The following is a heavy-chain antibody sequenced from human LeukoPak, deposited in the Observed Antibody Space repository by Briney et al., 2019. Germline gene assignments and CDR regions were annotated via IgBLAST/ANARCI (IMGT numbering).Heavy chain of an antibody. CDR3: ARAIPEDYYDSSGYYTVPTAFDY. V-gene: IGHV4-59*01. J-gene: IGHJ4*02. CDR2: IYYSGST. D-gene: IGHD3-22*01. Sequence: SETLSLTCTVSGGSISSYYWSWIRQPPGKGLEWIGYIYYSGSTNYNPSLKSRVTISVDTSKNQFSLRLSSVTAADTAVYYCARAIPEDYYDSSGYYTVPTAFDYWGQGTLVTVSS. CDR1: GGSISSYY.